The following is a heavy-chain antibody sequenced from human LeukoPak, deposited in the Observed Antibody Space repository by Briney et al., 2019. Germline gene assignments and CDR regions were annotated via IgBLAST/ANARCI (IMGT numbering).Heavy chain of an antibody. CDR3: ARDGSELRYFDRYFDY. Sequence: ASLKVSCKASGYTFTSYGISWVRQAPGQGLEWMGWISAYNGNTNYAQKLQGRVTMTTDTSTSTAYMELRSLRSDDTAVYYCARDGSELRYFDRYFDYWGQGTLVTVSS. V-gene: IGHV1-18*01. J-gene: IGHJ4*02. CDR2: ISAYNGNT. D-gene: IGHD3-9*01. CDR1: GYTFTSYG.